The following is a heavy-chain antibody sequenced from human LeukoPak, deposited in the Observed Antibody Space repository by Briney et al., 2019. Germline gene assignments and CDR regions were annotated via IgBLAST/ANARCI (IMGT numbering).Heavy chain of an antibody. CDR1: GGSISSYY. Sequence: PSETPSLTCTVSGGSISSYYWSWIRQPPGKGLEWIGYIYYSGSTNYNPSLKSRVTISVDTSKNQFSLKLSSVTAADTAVYYCAKTYIGWGHDYWGQGTPVTVSS. J-gene: IGHJ4*02. D-gene: IGHD6-19*01. CDR2: IYYSGST. V-gene: IGHV4-59*12. CDR3: AKTYIGWGHDY.